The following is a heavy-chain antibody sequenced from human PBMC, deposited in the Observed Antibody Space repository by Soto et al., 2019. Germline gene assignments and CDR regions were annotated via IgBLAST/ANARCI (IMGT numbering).Heavy chain of an antibody. CDR3: ATTQSFDY. CDR1: GFTFSNYW. CDR2: IRQDGSEK. Sequence: EVQVVESGGGLVQPGGSLKLSCVASGFTFSNYWMSWVRQDPGKGLEWVANIRQDGSEKNFVDSVKGRFTISRDNAKNSVDLQMNSLRAEDTAVYYCATTQSFDYWGQGTLVTVSS. J-gene: IGHJ4*02. V-gene: IGHV3-7*01.